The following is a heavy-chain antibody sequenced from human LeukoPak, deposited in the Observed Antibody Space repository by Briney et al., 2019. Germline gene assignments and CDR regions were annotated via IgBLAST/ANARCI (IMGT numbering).Heavy chain of an antibody. CDR2: LYSGVDT. V-gene: IGHV3-53*01. J-gene: IGHJ2*01. CDR3: ARVGDHYHWYFDL. CDR1: GFSVVTKY. D-gene: IGHD3-10*01. Sequence: GGSLRLSCEASGFSVVTKYMNWVRQAPGKGLEWVSILYSGVDTYYADSVKGRFTISRDNSKNTLFLQMNSLRADDTAVYYCARVGDHYHWYFDLWGRGTRVSVSS.